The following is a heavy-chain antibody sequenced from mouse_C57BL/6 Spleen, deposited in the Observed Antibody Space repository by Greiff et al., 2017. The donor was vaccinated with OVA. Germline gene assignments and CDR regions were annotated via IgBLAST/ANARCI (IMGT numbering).Heavy chain of an antibody. CDR1: GYTFTSYW. Sequence: QVQLQQPGTELVKPGASVKLSCKASGYTFTSYWMHWVKQRPGQGLEWIGNINPSNGGTNYNEKFKSKATLTVDKSSSTAYMQLSSLTSEDSAVYYCAREAYYYCSILYYAMDYWGQGTSVTVSS. J-gene: IGHJ4*01. CDR2: INPSNGGT. CDR3: AREAYYYCSILYYAMDY. V-gene: IGHV1-53*01. D-gene: IGHD1-1*01.